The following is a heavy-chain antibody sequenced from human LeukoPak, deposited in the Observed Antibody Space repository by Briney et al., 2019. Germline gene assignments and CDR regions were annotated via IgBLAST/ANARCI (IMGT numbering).Heavy chain of an antibody. D-gene: IGHD3-22*01. V-gene: IGHV3-74*01. J-gene: IGHJ4*02. CDR1: GFTFSTYS. Sequence: QPGGSLRLSCAASGFTFSTYSMHWVRQGPGKGPVWVSHIEGDGSTTTYADSVKGRFTISRDNAKNTLYLQMNSLRAEDTAVYYCARGDSSVFSPLGYWGQGTRVTVSS. CDR3: ARGDSSVFSPLGY. CDR2: IEGDGSTT.